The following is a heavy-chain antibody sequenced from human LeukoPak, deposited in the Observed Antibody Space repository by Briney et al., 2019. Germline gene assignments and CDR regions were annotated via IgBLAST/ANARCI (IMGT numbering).Heavy chain of an antibody. J-gene: IGHJ4*02. CDR3: TTAGVYCSGGSCYWAIDY. Sequence: PGGSLRLSCAASGFTFSNAWMSWVRQAPGKGLEWVGSIKSKTDGGTTDYAAPVKGRFTISRDDSKNTLYLQMNSLKTEDTAVYYCTTAGVYCSGGSCYWAIDYWGQGTLVTVSS. CDR2: IKSKTDGGTT. D-gene: IGHD2-15*01. CDR1: GFTFSNAW. V-gene: IGHV3-15*01.